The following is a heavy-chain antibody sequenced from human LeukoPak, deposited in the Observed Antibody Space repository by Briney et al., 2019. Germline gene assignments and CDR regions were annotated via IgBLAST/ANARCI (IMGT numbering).Heavy chain of an antibody. D-gene: IGHD2-2*01. V-gene: IGHV3-23*01. CDR1: GFTFSSYA. J-gene: IGHJ3*02. CDR2: ISGSGGST. CDR3: GKEGGGGDIVVVPAAFAHAFDI. Sequence: GGSLRLSCAASGFTFSSYAMSWVRQAPGKGLEWVSAISGSGGSTYYADSVKGRFTISRDNSKNTLYLQMNSLRAEDTAVYCCGKEGGGGDIVVVPAAFAHAFDIWGQGTMVTVSS.